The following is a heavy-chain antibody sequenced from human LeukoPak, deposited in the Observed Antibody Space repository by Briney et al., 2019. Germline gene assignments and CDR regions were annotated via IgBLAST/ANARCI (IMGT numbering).Heavy chain of an antibody. CDR1: GFTFSSYI. CDR3: ARGPFASGSYSLYVYGSVFDY. Sequence: GGSLRLSCAASGFTFSSYIMNWVRQAPGKGLEWVSSISSSSSYIYYADSVKGRFTISRDNAKNSLYLQMNSLRAEDTAVYYCARGPFASGSYSLYVYGSVFDYWGQGTLVTVSS. D-gene: IGHD3-10*01. V-gene: IGHV3-21*01. CDR2: ISSSSSYI. J-gene: IGHJ4*02.